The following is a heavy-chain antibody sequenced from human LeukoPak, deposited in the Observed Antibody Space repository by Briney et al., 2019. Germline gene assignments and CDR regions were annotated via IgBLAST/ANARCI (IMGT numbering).Heavy chain of an antibody. CDR1: GYSFTSYW. Sequence: GESLKISCKGSGYSFTSYWIGWVRQMPGKGLEWMGIIYPDDSDTRYSPSFQGQVTISADKSISTAYLQWSSLKASDTAMYYCARLVAVAATTDGAFDIWGQGTMVTVSS. D-gene: IGHD6-19*01. V-gene: IGHV5-51*01. CDR3: ARLVAVAATTDGAFDI. J-gene: IGHJ3*02. CDR2: IYPDDSDT.